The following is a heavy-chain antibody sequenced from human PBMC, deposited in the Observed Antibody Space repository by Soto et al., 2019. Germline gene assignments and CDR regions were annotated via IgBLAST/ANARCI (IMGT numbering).Heavy chain of an antibody. V-gene: IGHV4-59*01. CDR2: IYYSGST. D-gene: IGHD2-15*01. CDR1: GGSISSYY. J-gene: IGHJ6*02. CDR3: ARAQLLRQRISYYYYYGMDV. Sequence: SETLSLTCTVSGGSISSYYWSWIRQPPGKGLEWIGYIYYSGSTNYNPSLKSRVTISVDTSKNQFSLKLSSVTAADTAVYYCARAQLLRQRISYYYYYGMDVWGQGTTVTVSS.